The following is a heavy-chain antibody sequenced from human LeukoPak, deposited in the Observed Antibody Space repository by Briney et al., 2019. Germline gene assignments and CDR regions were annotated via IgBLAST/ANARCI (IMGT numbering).Heavy chain of an antibody. D-gene: IGHD6-19*01. CDR2: IYYSGST. V-gene: IGHV4-31*03. J-gene: IGHJ4*02. Sequence: SQTLSLTCTVSGGSISSGGYYWSWIRQHPGKGLEWIGYIYYSGSTYYNPSLKSRVTISVDTSKNQFSLKLSSVTAADTAVYYCARVGIGSSGWDFDYWGQGTLVTVSS. CDR1: GGSISSGGYY. CDR3: ARVGIGSSGWDFDY.